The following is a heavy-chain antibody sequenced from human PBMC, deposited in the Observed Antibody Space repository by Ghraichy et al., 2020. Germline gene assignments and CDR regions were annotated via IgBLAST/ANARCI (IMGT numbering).Heavy chain of an antibody. Sequence: TLSLTCTVSGGSISSYYWSWIRQPPGKGLEWIGYIYYSGSTNYNPSLKSRVTISVDTSKNQFSLKLSSVTAADTAVYYCARSAKGATTSEFDYWGQGTLVTVSS. CDR2: IYYSGST. V-gene: IGHV4-59*08. CDR3: ARSAKGATTSEFDY. D-gene: IGHD1-26*01. CDR1: GGSISSYY. J-gene: IGHJ4*02.